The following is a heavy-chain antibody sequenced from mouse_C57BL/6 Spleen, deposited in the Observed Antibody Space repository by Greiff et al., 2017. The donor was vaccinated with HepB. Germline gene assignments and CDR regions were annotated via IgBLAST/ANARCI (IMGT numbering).Heavy chain of an antibody. J-gene: IGHJ2*01. CDR2: INPYNGGT. V-gene: IGHV1-19*01. CDR1: GYTFTDYY. D-gene: IGHD1-1*01. CDR3: ARGVLRDYFDY. Sequence: EVQLQQSGPVLVKPGASVKMSCKASGYTFTDYYMNWVKQSHGKSLEWIGVINPYNGGTSYNQKFKGKATLTVDKSSSTAYMELNSLTSEDSAVYYCARGVLRDYFDYWGQGTTLTVSS.